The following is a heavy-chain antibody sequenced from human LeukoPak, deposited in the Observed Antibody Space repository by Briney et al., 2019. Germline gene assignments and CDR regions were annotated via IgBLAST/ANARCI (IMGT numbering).Heavy chain of an antibody. CDR2: IYSGGST. Sequence: GGSLRLSCAASGFTVSSNYMSWVRQAPGKGLEWVSVIYSGGSTYYADSVKGRFTISRDNSKNTLCLQMNSLRAEDTAVYYCARTRTDKEVAATPGVGYFDYWGQGTLVTVSS. D-gene: IGHD2-15*01. CDR1: GFTVSSNY. J-gene: IGHJ4*02. CDR3: ARTRTDKEVAATPGVGYFDY. V-gene: IGHV3-66*01.